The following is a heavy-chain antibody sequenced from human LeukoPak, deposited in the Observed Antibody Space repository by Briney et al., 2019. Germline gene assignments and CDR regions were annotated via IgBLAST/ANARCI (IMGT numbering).Heavy chain of an antibody. CDR2: IYCTGTT. V-gene: IGHV4-59*01. J-gene: IGHJ4*02. CDR3: AREINYYGSGSYVY. D-gene: IGHD3-10*01. Sequence: PSETLSLTCTVSGGSISSYYWSWIRQPPGKGLEWIGFIYCTGTTNYNPSLKSRVTISVDTSKNQFSLILSSVTAADTAVYYCAREINYYGSGSYVYWGQGTLVTVSS. CDR1: GGSISSYY.